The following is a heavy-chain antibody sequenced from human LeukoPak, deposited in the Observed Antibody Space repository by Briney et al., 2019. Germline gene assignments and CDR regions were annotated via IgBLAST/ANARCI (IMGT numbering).Heavy chain of an antibody. V-gene: IGHV3-30*03. CDR2: ISYDGSNK. Sequence: GGSLRLSCAAVGFTFSSYGMHWVRQAPGKGLEWEAVISYDGSNKYYADSVKGRFTISRDNAKNSLYLQMNSLRAEDTALYYCARNGRPIVVEWYFDLWGRGTLVTVSS. D-gene: IGHD3-22*01. CDR1: GFTFSSYG. J-gene: IGHJ2*01. CDR3: ARNGRPIVVEWYFDL.